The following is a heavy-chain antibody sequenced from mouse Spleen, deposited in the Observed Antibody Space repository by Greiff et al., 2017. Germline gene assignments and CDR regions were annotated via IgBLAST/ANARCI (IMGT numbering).Heavy chain of an antibody. D-gene: IGHD2-3*01. J-gene: IGHJ4*01. CDR3: ARWLLLSYYAMDY. Sequence: VQLQQSGAELARPGASVKMSCKASGYTFTSYTMHWVKQRPGQGLEWIGYINPSSGYTKYNQKFKDKATLTADKSSSTAYMQLSSLTSEDSAVYYCARWLLLSYYAMDYWGQGTSVTVSS. CDR1: GYTFTSYT. V-gene: IGHV1-4*01. CDR2: INPSSGYT.